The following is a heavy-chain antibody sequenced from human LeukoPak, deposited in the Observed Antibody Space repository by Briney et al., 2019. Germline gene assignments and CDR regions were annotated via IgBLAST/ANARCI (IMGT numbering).Heavy chain of an antibody. CDR3: ARSGDLGYYYYYYGMDV. J-gene: IGHJ6*02. D-gene: IGHD7-27*01. Sequence: ASVKVSCKASGSTFTTYYMNWVRQAPGQGLEWMGIISPSGGSTSYAQKFQGRVTMTRDTSTSTVYMDLSSLRSEDTAVYHCARSGDLGYYYYYYGMDVWGRGTTVTVSS. V-gene: IGHV1-46*01. CDR2: ISPSGGST. CDR1: GSTFTTYY.